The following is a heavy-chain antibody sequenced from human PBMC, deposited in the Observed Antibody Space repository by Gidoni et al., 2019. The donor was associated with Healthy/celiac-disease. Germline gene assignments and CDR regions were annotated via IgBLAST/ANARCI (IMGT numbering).Heavy chain of an antibody. Sequence: QVQLVQSGAEVKKPGSSVKVSCKASGGTFSSYAISWVRQAPGQGLEWMGGIIPIFGTANYAQKFQGRVTITADKSTSTAYMELSSLRSEDTAVYYCARTIAAAELLVRRRVAGRGYFQHWGQGTLVTVSS. D-gene: IGHD6-13*01. CDR2: IIPIFGTA. J-gene: IGHJ1*01. CDR3: ARTIAAAELLVRRRVAGRGYFQH. V-gene: IGHV1-69*06. CDR1: GGTFSSYA.